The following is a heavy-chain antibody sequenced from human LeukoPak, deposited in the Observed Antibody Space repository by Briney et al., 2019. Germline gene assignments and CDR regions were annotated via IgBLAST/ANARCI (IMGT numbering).Heavy chain of an antibody. CDR3: ARQYDILTGYNLGY. CDR2: IYYSGST. J-gene: IGHJ4*02. V-gene: IGHV4-59*08. CDR1: GGSISSYY. Sequence: SETLSLTCTVSGGSISSYYWSWIRQPPGKGLEWIGYIYYSGSTNYNPSLKSRVTIPVETSKNQFSLKLSSVTAADTAVYYCARQYDILTGYNLGYWGQGTLVTVSS. D-gene: IGHD3-9*01.